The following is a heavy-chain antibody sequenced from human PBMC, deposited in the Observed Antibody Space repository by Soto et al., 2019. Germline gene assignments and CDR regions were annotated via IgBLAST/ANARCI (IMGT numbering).Heavy chain of an antibody. CDR2: IWYDGSNK. J-gene: IGHJ3*02. Sequence: QVQLVESGGGVVQPGRSLRLSCAASGFTFSSYGMHWVRQAPGKGLEWVAVIWYDGSNKYYADSVKGRFTISRDNSKNTLYLQMNSLRAEDTAVYYCARGPDSSGSHDAFDIWGQGTMVTVSS. CDR1: GFTFSSYG. V-gene: IGHV3-33*01. D-gene: IGHD3-22*01. CDR3: ARGPDSSGSHDAFDI.